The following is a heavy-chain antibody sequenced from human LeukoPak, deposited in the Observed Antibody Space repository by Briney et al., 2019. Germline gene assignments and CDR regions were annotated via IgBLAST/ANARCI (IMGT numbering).Heavy chain of an antibody. D-gene: IGHD2-2*01. V-gene: IGHV7-4-1*02. Sequence: ASVKVSCKASGYTFTTYPINWVRQAPGQGLEWMGWINTNTGNPTYAQGFTGRFAFSLDTSVSTAYLQISSLKAEDTAVYYCARGGGLYRYCSSTSCYDSWGQGTLVTVSS. CDR3: ARGGGLYRYCSSTSCYDS. J-gene: IGHJ4*02. CDR1: GYTFTTYP. CDR2: INTNTGNP.